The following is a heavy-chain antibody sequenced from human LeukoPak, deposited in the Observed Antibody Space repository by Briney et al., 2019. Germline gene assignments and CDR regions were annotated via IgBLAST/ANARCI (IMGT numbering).Heavy chain of an antibody. V-gene: IGHV4-34*01. J-gene: IGHJ3*02. CDR1: GGSFSGYY. CDR3: ARAMLSFGGAFDI. CDR2: INHSGST. Sequence: PSETLSLTCAVYGGSFSGYYWSWIRQPPGKGLEWIGEINHSGSTNYNPSLKSRVTISVDTSKNQFSLKLSSVTAADTAVYYCARAMLSFGGAFDIWGQGTMVTVSS. D-gene: IGHD2-15*01.